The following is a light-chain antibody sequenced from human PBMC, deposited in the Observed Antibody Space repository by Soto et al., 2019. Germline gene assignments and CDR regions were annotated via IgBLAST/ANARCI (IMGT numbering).Light chain of an antibody. Sequence: SYELTQPPSVSVSPGQTASISCSGDKLGDKYACWYQQKPGQSPVLVIYQDNKRPSGIPERFSGSNSGNTATLTISETQAMDEADYYGQAWDSSTVVFGGGTKLTVL. CDR1: KLGDKY. CDR3: QAWDSSTVV. J-gene: IGLJ2*01. CDR2: QDN. V-gene: IGLV3-1*01.